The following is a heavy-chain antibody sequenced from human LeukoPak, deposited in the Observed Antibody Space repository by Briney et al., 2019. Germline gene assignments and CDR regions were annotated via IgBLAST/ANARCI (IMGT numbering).Heavy chain of an antibody. CDR2: ISVYNGNT. Sequence: GASVKVSCKTSGYTFSGYYIHWVRQAPGQGLEWMGWISVYNGNTNYAQKLQGRVTMTTDTPTSTAYMELRSLRSDDTAVYYCARDDYGASKGWFDPWGQGTLVTVSS. V-gene: IGHV1-18*04. J-gene: IGHJ5*02. CDR1: GYTFSGYY. CDR3: ARDDYGASKGWFDP. D-gene: IGHD4-17*01.